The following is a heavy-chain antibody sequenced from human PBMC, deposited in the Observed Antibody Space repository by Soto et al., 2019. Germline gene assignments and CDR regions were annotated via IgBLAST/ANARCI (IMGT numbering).Heavy chain of an antibody. Sequence: PGGSLRLSCATSGFAFSNNAMTWVRPAPGKGLEWVSVITNTGGDSLYADSVKGRFTISRDNFKNTLYLQMNSLRAEDTAIYYCARASGESYPGSRLFDPWGQGTRVTV. CDR1: GFAFSNNA. J-gene: IGHJ5*02. D-gene: IGHD1-26*01. V-gene: IGHV3-23*01. CDR3: ARASGESYPGSRLFDP. CDR2: ITNTGGDS.